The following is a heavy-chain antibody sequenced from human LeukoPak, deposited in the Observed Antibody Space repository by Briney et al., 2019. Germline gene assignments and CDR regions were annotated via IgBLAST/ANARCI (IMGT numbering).Heavy chain of an antibody. V-gene: IGHV3-30*02. CDR2: IWYDGSNK. Sequence: GGSLRLSCAASGFTFSSYGMHWVRQAPGKGLGWVAFIWYDGSNKYYADSVKGRFTISRDNSKNTLFLQMNSLRAEDTAVYYCSKDFEPNDYGDYVHWGQGTLVTVSS. J-gene: IGHJ4*02. CDR3: SKDFEPNDYGDYVH. D-gene: IGHD4-17*01. CDR1: GFTFSSYG.